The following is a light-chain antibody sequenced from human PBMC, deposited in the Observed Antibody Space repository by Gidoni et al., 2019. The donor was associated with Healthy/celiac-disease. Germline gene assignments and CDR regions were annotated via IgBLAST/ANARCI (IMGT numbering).Light chain of an antibody. CDR2: EDS. CDR1: AFPKKY. V-gene: IGLV3-10*01. Sequence: SYDLTQPPPVSLSPGKTARITCSGDAFPKKYAYWYQQKSGQAPVLVIYEDSKRPAGIPERFSGSSSGTMATLTISGAQVEDEADYYCYSTDSSGNHWVFGGGTKLTV. CDR3: YSTDSSGNHWV. J-gene: IGLJ3*02.